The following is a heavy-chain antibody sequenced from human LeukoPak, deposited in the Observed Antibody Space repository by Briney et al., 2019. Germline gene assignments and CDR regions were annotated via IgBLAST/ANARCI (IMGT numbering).Heavy chain of an antibody. V-gene: IGHV4-34*01. D-gene: IGHD3-10*01. J-gene: IGHJ5*02. CDR1: GGSFSGYC. Sequence: PSETLSLTCAVYGGSFSGYCWSWIRQPPGKGLEWIREINHSGSTNYNPSLKSRVAISVDTSKNQFSLKLSSVTAADTAVYYCAREEYYYGSGSYFGWFDPWGQGTLVTVSS. CDR3: AREEYYYGSGSYFGWFDP. CDR2: INHSGST.